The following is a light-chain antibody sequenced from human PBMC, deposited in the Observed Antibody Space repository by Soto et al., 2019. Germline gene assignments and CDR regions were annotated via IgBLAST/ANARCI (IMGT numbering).Light chain of an antibody. J-gene: IGKJ1*01. V-gene: IGKV1-5*01. CDR3: QQYKTYPWT. CDR1: QSIGNW. CDR2: DAS. Sequence: DIQMTQSPSTLSASVGDRVTITCRASQSIGNWLAWYQQKPGKAPKLLIYDASSLKSGVPSRFSGSGSGTEFTLTISSLQPDDFATYYCQQYKTYPWTFGQGTKVEIK.